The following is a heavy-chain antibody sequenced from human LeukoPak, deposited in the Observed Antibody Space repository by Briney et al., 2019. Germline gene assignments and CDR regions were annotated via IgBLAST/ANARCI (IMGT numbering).Heavy chain of an antibody. Sequence: GRSLRLSCAASGFTFSAYALHWVRQAPGKGLEWVSVISYDGSDKYYADSVKGRFTISRDSSKNTLYLQMNGLRAEDTAVYYCARDLNRYFDYWGQGTLVTVSS. CDR3: ARDLNRYFDY. V-gene: IGHV3-30-3*01. J-gene: IGHJ4*02. CDR2: ISYDGSDK. CDR1: GFTFSAYA.